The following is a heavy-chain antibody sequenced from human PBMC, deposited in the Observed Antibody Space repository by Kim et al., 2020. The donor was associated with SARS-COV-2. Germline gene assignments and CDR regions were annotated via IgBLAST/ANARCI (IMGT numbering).Heavy chain of an antibody. V-gene: IGHV3-9*01. CDR1: GFTFDDYA. CDR3: AKTYSSSWLHIEFDY. J-gene: IGHJ4*02. CDR2: ISWNSGSI. D-gene: IGHD6-13*01. Sequence: GGSLRLSCAASGFTFDDYAMHWVRQAPGKGLEWVSGISWNSGSIGYADSVKGRFTISRDNAKNSLYLQMNSLRAEDTALYYCAKTYSSSWLHIEFDYWGQGTLVTVSS.